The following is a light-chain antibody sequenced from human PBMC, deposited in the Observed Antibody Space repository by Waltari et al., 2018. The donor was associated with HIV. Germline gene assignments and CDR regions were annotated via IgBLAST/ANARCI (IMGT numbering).Light chain of an antibody. CDR3: HQYYTTPWA. Sequence: DIVLTLSPVALPVYLGERATINCKASQSVSYNPNSKNYLSWYQQRPGQPPKLLIYWASTRESGVPDRFSGSASGTDFTLTISGLQAEDVAVYYCHQYYTTPWAFGQGTKVEIK. V-gene: IGKV4-1*01. CDR2: WAS. J-gene: IGKJ1*01. CDR1: QSVSYNPNSKNY.